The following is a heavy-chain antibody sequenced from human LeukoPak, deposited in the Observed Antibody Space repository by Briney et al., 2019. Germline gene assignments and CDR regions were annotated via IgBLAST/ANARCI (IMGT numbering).Heavy chain of an antibody. D-gene: IGHD3-22*01. CDR2: MNQDGSQK. CDR1: GFTLTKSW. V-gene: IGHV3-7*01. Sequence: QPGGSLILSCTASGFTLTKSWMTWVRQAPGKGLEWVANMNQDGSQKYLVDSVKGRFTISRDNAENSLYLQMNSLRAEDTAVYYCVRALYNYDSFWGQGTLVTVSS. J-gene: IGHJ4*02. CDR3: VRALYNYDSF.